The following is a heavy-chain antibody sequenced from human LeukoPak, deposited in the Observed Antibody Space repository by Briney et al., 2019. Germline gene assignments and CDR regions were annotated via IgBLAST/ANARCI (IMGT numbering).Heavy chain of an antibody. CDR2: IKQDGNEK. CDR3: ARDIAELGVLDY. CDR1: GFTFSSYW. V-gene: IGHV3-7*01. J-gene: IGHJ4*02. Sequence: GRSLRLSCAASGFTFSSYWMSWVRQAPGKGLEWVANIKQDGNEKYYVDSVKGRFTISRDNSKNTLYLQMNSLRAEDTAVYYCARDIAELGVLDYWGQGTLVTVSS. D-gene: IGHD6-13*01.